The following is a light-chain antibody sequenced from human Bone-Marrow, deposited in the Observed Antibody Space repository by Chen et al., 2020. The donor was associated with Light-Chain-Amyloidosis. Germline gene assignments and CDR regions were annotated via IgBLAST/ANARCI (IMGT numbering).Light chain of an antibody. J-gene: IGLJ3*02. V-gene: IGLV3-21*02. CDR1: NIGSTR. Sequence: SYVLTQPSSVSVAPGQTATIACGGNNIGSTRVNWYQQTPGQAPLLVVYDDSDRPSGIPERLSGSNSGNTATLTISRVEAGDEADYYCQVWDRSSDRPVCGGGTKLTVL. CDR3: QVWDRSSDRPV. CDR2: DDS.